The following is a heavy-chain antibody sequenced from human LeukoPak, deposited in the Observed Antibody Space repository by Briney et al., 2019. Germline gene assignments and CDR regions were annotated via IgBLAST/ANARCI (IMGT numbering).Heavy chain of an antibody. Sequence: GGSLRLSCVASEFSFSAFWMTWVRQAPGKGLEWVANIKQDGSEKHYMDSAKGRFTTSRDNAKNSLYLQMNSLRVEDTATYFCASGGGFRSSTFDCSSTSCPLDYWGQGALVTVSS. CDR1: EFSFSAFW. D-gene: IGHD2-2*01. V-gene: IGHV3-7*01. J-gene: IGHJ4*02. CDR2: IKQDGSEK. CDR3: ASGGGFRSSTFDCSSTSCPLDY.